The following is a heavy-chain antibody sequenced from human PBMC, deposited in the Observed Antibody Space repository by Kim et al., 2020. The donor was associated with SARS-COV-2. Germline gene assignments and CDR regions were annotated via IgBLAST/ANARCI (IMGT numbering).Heavy chain of an antibody. CDR2: ISWNSGSI. CDR3: AKDMSCTNGVCYTRGDY. D-gene: IGHD2-8*01. Sequence: GGSLRLSCAASGFTFGDYAMHWVRQAPGKGLEWVSGISWNSGSIGYADSVKGRFTISRDNAKNSLYLQMNSLRAEDTALYYCAKDMSCTNGVCYTRGDYWGQGTLVTVSS. V-gene: IGHV3-9*01. J-gene: IGHJ4*02. CDR1: GFTFGDYA.